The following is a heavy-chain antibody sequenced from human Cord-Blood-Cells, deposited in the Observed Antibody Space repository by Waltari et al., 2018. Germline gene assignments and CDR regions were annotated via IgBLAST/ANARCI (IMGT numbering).Heavy chain of an antibody. Sequence: QLQLQESGPGLVKPSETLSLTCTVSGGSISSSSYYWGWIRQPPGKGLEWIGSIYYSGSTYDNPSLKSRVTISVDTSKNQFSLKLSSVTAADTAVYYCASQRGYSYGFDYWGQGTLVTVSS. CDR1: GGSISSSSYY. V-gene: IGHV4-39*01. D-gene: IGHD5-18*01. J-gene: IGHJ4*02. CDR2: IYYSGST. CDR3: ASQRGYSYGFDY.